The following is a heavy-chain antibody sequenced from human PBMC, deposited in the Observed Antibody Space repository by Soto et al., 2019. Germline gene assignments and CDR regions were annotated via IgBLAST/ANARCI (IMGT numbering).Heavy chain of an antibody. CDR1: GFTFSRSD. CDR2: IGVGGDT. D-gene: IGHD4-17*01. V-gene: IGHV3-13*01. Sequence: EEHLLESGGGLVQPGGSLRLSCAASGFTFSRSDMHWVRQAPGKRLEWVSAIGVGGDTYYSDSVDGRFTISRENAKNSLYLQMNRLRAADTAVYYCARELGDAVTRGLSLYLWGRGPLVTVSS. CDR3: ARELGDAVTRGLSLYL. J-gene: IGHJ2*01.